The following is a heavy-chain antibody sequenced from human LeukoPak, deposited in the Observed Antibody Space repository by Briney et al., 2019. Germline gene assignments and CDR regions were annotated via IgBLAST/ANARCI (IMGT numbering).Heavy chain of an antibody. Sequence: GGSLRLSCAASGFTFDDYGMSWVRQAPGKGLEWVSGINWNGGSTGYADSVKGRFTISRDNAKNSLYLQMNSLRAEDTALYYCARGRSGSYYPDAFDIWGQGTMVTVSS. D-gene: IGHD1-26*01. J-gene: IGHJ3*02. CDR3: ARGRSGSYYPDAFDI. CDR1: GFTFDDYG. V-gene: IGHV3-20*04. CDR2: INWNGGST.